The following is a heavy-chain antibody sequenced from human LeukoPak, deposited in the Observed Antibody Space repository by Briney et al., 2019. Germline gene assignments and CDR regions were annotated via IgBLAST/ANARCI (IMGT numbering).Heavy chain of an antibody. CDR3: AAKLNSLSYFDI. CDR2: THHRGPT. J-gene: IGHJ4*02. V-gene: IGHV4-31*03. D-gene: IGHD1-26*01. CDR1: GDSISSTDYY. Sequence: PSQTLSLTCSVSGDSISSTDYYWSWARQHPGKGLEWIGYTHHRGPTYYNPSLKSRVDISVDTSTNQVSLKLSSVTAADTAVYLCAAKLNSLSYFDIWGQGTLVTVSS.